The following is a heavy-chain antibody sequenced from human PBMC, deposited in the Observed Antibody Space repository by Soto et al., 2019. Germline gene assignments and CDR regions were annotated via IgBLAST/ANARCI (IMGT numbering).Heavy chain of an antibody. J-gene: IGHJ4*02. CDR2: ISYDGSNK. CDR1: GFTFSSYA. D-gene: IGHD3-22*01. Sequence: SGGSLRLSCAASGFTFSSYAMHWVRQAPGKGLEWVAVISYDGSNKYYADSVKGRFTISRDNSKNTLYLQMNSLRAEDTAVYYCAIDYYDSSGFRGLDYWGQGTLVTVSS. CDR3: AIDYYDSSGFRGLDY. V-gene: IGHV3-30-3*01.